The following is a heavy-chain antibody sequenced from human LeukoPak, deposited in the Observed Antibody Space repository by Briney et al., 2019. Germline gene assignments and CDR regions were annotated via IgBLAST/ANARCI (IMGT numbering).Heavy chain of an antibody. V-gene: IGHV1-2*06. CDR1: GYTFTGYY. CDR3: AREPRESDYGDYVGWFDP. J-gene: IGHJ5*02. Sequence: ASVKVSCKASGYTFTGYYIHWVRQAPGQGLEWMGRINPNSGGTNYAQKFQGRVTMTRDTSISTAYMELSRLRSDDTAVYYCAREPRESDYGDYVGWFDPWGQGTLVTVSS. CDR2: INPNSGGT. D-gene: IGHD4-17*01.